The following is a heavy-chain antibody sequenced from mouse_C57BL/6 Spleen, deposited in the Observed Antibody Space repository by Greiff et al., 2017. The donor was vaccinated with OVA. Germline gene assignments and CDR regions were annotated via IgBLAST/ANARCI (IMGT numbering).Heavy chain of an antibody. CDR1: GFTFSDYY. D-gene: IGHD1-1*01. J-gene: IGHJ1*03. CDR3: ARRGRDYGSSYWYFDV. V-gene: IGHV5-12*01. Sequence: DVKLVESGGGLVQPGGSLKLSCAASGFTFSDYYMYWVRQTPEKRLEWVAYISNGGGSTYYPDTVKGRFTISRDNAKNTLYLQMSRLKSEDTAMYYCARRGRDYGSSYWYFDVWGTGTTVTVSS. CDR2: ISNGGGST.